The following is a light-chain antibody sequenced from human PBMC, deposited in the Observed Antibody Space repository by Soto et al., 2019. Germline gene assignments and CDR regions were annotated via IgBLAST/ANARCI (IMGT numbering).Light chain of an antibody. CDR3: QQYGSSPYT. V-gene: IGKV3-20*01. Sequence: ESVLTQSPGTLSLSPGERATLSCRASQSVSRSYLAWYQQNPGQPPSLLIYATSSRATGIPDRFSGSGSGTDFTLTISRLEPEDFAVYYCQQYGSSPYTFGQGTKLEIK. CDR2: ATS. CDR1: QSVSRSY. J-gene: IGKJ2*01.